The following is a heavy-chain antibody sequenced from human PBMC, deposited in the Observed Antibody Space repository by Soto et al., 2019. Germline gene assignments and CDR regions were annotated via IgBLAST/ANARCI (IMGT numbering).Heavy chain of an antibody. Sequence: PSETLSVTCTVAGGSISSYYWSWIRQPPGKGLEWIGYIYYSGSTNYNPSLKSRVTISVDTSKNQFSLKLSSVTAADTAVYYCARHPPRGSLIAEHWGQGTLVTVSS. D-gene: IGHD2-21*01. CDR1: GGSISSYY. CDR2: IYYSGST. CDR3: ARHPPRGSLIAEH. V-gene: IGHV4-59*08. J-gene: IGHJ1*01.